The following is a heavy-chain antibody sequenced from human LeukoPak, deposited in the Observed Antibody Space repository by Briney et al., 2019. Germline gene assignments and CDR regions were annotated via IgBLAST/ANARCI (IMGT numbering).Heavy chain of an antibody. V-gene: IGHV4-59*01. J-gene: IGHJ4*02. Sequence: SETLSLTCTVSGGSISSYYWSWIRQPPGKGLEWIGYIYYSGSTNYNPSLKSRVTISVDTSKNQFSLRLSSVTAADTAVYYCARDQHYWGQGTLVIVSS. CDR1: GGSISSYY. CDR3: ARDQHY. CDR2: IYYSGST.